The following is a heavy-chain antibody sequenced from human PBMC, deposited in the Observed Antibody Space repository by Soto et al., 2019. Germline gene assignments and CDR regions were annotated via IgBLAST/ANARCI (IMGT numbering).Heavy chain of an antibody. J-gene: IGHJ5*02. CDR3: SRVVILQLLGNWFDP. CDR2: ISPYNGNT. CDR1: GYTFTSYG. V-gene: IGHV1-18*01. Sequence: ASVKVSCKASGYTFTSYGITWVRQAPGQGLEWMGWISPYNGNTNYAQKLQGRVTMTTDTSTSTAYMELRSLRSDDTAVYYCSRVVILQLLGNWFDPWGQGTLVTVSS. D-gene: IGHD1-7*01.